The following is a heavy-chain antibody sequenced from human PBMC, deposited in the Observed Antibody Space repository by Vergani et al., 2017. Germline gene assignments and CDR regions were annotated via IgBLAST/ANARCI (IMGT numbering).Heavy chain of an antibody. CDR2: INAGNGNT. Sequence: QVQLVQSGAEVKKPGASVKVSCKASGYTFTSYAMHWVRQAPGQRLEWMGWINAGNGNTKYSQKFQGRVTITRDTSASTAYMWLSSLRSEDTAVYYCARTRANYYDSSRYYFDYWGQGTLVTVSS. CDR1: GYTFTSYA. V-gene: IGHV1-3*01. J-gene: IGHJ4*02. D-gene: IGHD3-22*01. CDR3: ARTRANYYDSSRYYFDY.